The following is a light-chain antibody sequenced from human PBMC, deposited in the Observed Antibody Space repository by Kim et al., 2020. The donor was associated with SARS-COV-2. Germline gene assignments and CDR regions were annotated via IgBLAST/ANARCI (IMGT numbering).Light chain of an antibody. J-gene: IGLJ2*01. CDR2: EDT. CDR3: QACDSTTLL. Sequence: VSPGPEASRTIVGDNRGSKDSCWYQQRPGRSTGIDISEDTKRPAGIPERFSCSNSGNTATLTIAGTLAMDEADYYCQACDSTTLLFGGGTQLTVL. CDR1: NRGSKD. V-gene: IGLV3-1*01.